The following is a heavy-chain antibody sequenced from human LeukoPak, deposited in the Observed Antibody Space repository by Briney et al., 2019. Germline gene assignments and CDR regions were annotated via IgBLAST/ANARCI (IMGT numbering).Heavy chain of an antibody. CDR3: VRIPNNAGFPNWFDP. Sequence: GGSLRLSCAASGFSFTYSTMNWVRLAPGRGLEWVSSITSSSGNIYYADSVRGRFTVSRDNAKNSLYLQMNRLIDEDTAVYYCVRIPNNAGFPNWFDPWGQGTLVSVSS. D-gene: IGHD3-9*01. J-gene: IGHJ5*02. V-gene: IGHV3-21*01. CDR2: ITSSSGNI. CDR1: GFSFTYST.